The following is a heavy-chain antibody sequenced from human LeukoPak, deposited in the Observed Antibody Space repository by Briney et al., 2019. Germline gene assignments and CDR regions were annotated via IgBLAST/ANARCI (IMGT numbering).Heavy chain of an antibody. D-gene: IGHD1-7*01. CDR3: ARYNWNFSLGSYYFDY. CDR1: GGSISSGSYY. J-gene: IGHJ4*02. V-gene: IGHV4-61*02. CDR2: IYTSGST. Sequence: PSETLSLTCTVSGGSISSGSYYWSWIRQPAGKGLEWIGRIYTSGSTNYNPSLKSRVTISVDTSKNQFSLKLSSVTAADTAVYYCARYNWNFSLGSYYFDYWGQGTLVTVSS.